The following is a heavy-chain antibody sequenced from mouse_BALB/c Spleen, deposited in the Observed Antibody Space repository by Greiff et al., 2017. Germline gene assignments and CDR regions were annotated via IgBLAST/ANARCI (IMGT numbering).Heavy chain of an antibody. Sequence: VQLQQSGAELVRPGVSVKISCKGSGYTFTDYAMHWVKQSHAKSLEWIGVISTYYGDASYNQKFKGKATMTVDKSSSTAYMELARLTSEDSAIYYCARPIYRYDEGGAMDYWGQGTSVTVSS. J-gene: IGHJ4*01. CDR2: ISTYYGDA. D-gene: IGHD2-14*01. V-gene: IGHV1S137*01. CDR1: GYTFTDYA. CDR3: ARPIYRYDEGGAMDY.